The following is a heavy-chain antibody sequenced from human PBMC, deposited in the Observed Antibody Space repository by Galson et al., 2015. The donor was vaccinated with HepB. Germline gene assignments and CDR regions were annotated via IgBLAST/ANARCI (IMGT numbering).Heavy chain of an antibody. V-gene: IGHV1-18*01. CDR2: ISAYNGNT. J-gene: IGHJ6*02. D-gene: IGHD3-10*01. CDR1: GYTFNTYG. CDR3: ARDRVVRGHNYYYYGMDV. Sequence: SVKVSCKASGYTFNTYGISWVRQAPGQGLEWMGWISAYNGNTNYAQKVQGRVTMTTDTSTSTAYMELRSLRSDDTAVYYCARDRVVRGHNYYYYGMDVWGQGTTVTVSS.